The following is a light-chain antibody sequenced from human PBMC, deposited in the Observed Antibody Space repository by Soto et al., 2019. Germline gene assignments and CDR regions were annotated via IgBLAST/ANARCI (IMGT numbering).Light chain of an antibody. CDR2: AAS. CDR3: QQSYNNRPFT. CDR1: QNIRKS. Sequence: DIQMTQSPSSLSASVGDRVTITCRAGQNIRKSLIWYQQEPGKAPRLLIYAASTLQSGVPSRFSGSGSGTDFTLTISNLQPEDVATYYCQQSYNNRPFTFGPGTKVDIK. J-gene: IGKJ3*01. V-gene: IGKV1-39*01.